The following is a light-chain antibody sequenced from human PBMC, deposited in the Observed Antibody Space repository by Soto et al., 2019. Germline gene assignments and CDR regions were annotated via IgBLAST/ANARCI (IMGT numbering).Light chain of an antibody. V-gene: IGKV3-15*01. CDR1: QSVSSN. CDR2: GAS. CDR3: QQYNNWPLT. J-gene: IGKJ4*01. Sequence: EIVLTQSPGTLSLSPGERATLSCMASQSVSSNLAWYQQKPGQAPRLLIYGASTRATGIPARFSGSASGTEFTLTISSLQSEDFAIYYCQQYNNWPLTFGGGTKVDIK.